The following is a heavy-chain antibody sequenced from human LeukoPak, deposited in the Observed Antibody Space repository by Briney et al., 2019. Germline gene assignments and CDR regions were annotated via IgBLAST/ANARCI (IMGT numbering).Heavy chain of an antibody. CDR1: GFTFSSYS. D-gene: IGHD3-10*01. CDR3: AARLITMVRGVIATFDY. Sequence: GGSLRLSCAASGFTFSSYSMNWVRQAPGKGLEWVSYISSSSSTIYYADSVKGRFTISRDNAKNSLYLQMNSLRAEDTAVYYCAARLITMVRGVIATFDYWGQGTLVTVSP. CDR2: ISSSSSTI. V-gene: IGHV3-48*01. J-gene: IGHJ4*02.